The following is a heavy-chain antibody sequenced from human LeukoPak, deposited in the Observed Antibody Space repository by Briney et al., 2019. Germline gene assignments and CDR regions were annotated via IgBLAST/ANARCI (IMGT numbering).Heavy chain of an antibody. J-gene: IGHJ5*02. Sequence: ASVKVSCKASGYTFTSYDINWVRQATGQGLEWMGWMNPNSGNTGYAQKFQGWVTMTRDTSISTAYMELSRLRSDDTAVYYCARDQGSSGWNNWFDPWGQGTLVTVSS. CDR3: ARDQGSSGWNNWFDP. CDR2: MNPNSGNT. D-gene: IGHD6-19*01. CDR1: GYTFTSYD. V-gene: IGHV1-8*02.